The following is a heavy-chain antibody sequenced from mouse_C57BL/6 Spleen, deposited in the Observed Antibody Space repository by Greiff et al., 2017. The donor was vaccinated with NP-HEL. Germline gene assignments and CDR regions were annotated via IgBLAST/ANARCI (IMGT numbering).Heavy chain of an antibody. CDR1: GYTFTDYY. CDR3: ARSGVATDYFDY. D-gene: IGHD1-1*01. CDR2: INPNNGGT. J-gene: IGHJ2*01. V-gene: IGHV1-26*01. Sequence: EVQLQQSGPELVKPGASVKISCKASGYTFTDYYMNWVKQSHGKSLEWIGDINPNNGGTSYNQKFKGKATLTVDKSSSTAYMELRSLTSEDSAVYYCARSGVATDYFDYWGQGTTLTVSS.